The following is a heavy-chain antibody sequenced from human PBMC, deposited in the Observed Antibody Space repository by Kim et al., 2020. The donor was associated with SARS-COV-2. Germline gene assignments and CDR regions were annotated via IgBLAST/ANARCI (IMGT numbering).Heavy chain of an antibody. V-gene: IGHV3-7*01. J-gene: IGHJ2*01. CDR1: GFTFRSFS. Sequence: GGSLRLSCAASGFTFRSFSMSWVRQAPGKGLEWVANINLSGNDIFYVDSVKGRFTISRDNSKNTLYMEMDSLRVEDTALYYCAKGTSGVTYSYFFNLWG. CDR2: INLSGNDI. CDR3: AKGTSGVTYSYFFNL. D-gene: IGHD1-7*01.